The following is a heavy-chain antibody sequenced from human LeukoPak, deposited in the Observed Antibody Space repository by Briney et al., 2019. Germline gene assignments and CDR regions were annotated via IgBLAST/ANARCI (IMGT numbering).Heavy chain of an antibody. D-gene: IGHD3-22*01. Sequence: GRSLRLSCAASGFTFSSYAMHWVRQAPGKGLEWVAVISYDGSNKYYADSVKGRFTISRDNSKNTLYLQMNSLRAEDTAVYYGPRDLLYYVSSVLPLAFDYGGQGTLVTVSP. CDR2: ISYDGSNK. V-gene: IGHV3-30-3*01. CDR1: GFTFSSYA. CDR3: PRDLLYYVSSVLPLAFDY. J-gene: IGHJ4*02.